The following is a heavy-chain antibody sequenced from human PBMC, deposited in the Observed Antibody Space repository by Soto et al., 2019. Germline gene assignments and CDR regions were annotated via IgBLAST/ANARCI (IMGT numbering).Heavy chain of an antibody. D-gene: IGHD1-1*01. CDR2: TYYRSKWYN. J-gene: IGHJ6*02. Sequence: LHAHSLTCAISGDSVSSNSAAWNWIRQSPSSGLEWLGRTYYRSKWYNDYAVSVKSRITINPDTSKNQFSLQLNSVTPEDTAVKYCARARSTTNYGMDGWGQGSRV. CDR3: ARARSTTNYGMDG. V-gene: IGHV6-1*01. CDR1: GDSVSSNSAA.